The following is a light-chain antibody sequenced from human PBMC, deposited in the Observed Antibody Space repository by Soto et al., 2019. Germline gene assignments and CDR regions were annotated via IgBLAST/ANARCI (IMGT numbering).Light chain of an antibody. Sequence: QSALTQPASVSGSPGQSITISRTGTSSDVGGYNYVSWYQPHPGKAPKLMIYDVSNRPSGVSNRFSGSKSGNTASLTIYGLQAEYEADYYCSSYTSSSTVVFGGGTKLTVL. J-gene: IGLJ2*01. CDR1: SSDVGGYNY. V-gene: IGLV2-14*01. CDR3: SSYTSSSTVV. CDR2: DVS.